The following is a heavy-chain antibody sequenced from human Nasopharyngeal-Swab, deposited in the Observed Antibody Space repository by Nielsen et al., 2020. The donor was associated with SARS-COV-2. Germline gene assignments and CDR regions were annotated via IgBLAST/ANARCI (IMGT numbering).Heavy chain of an antibody. Sequence: ASVKVSCKVSGGTFSKYAISWVRQAPGQGLEWMGWISAHNGNTKYQQKLQGRVTMTTDTSTSTAYMELRSLRSDDTAVYYCASGGYYDSSGYFPDFWGQGTMVTVSS. CDR1: GGTFSKYA. J-gene: IGHJ3*01. CDR3: ASGGYYDSSGYFPDF. D-gene: IGHD3-22*01. CDR2: ISAHNGNT. V-gene: IGHV1-18*01.